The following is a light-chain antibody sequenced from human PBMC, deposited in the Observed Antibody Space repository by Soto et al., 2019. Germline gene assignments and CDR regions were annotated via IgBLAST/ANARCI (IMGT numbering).Light chain of an antibody. CDR1: SSNVGGNP. V-gene: IGLV1-44*01. J-gene: IGLJ1*01. Sequence: QSVLTQPPSASGTPGQRVTISCSGSSSNVGGNPVNWYQHVPTTAPKLPIYTNTQRPSGVPDRFSGSKSGTSASLAISGLQSEDEADYYCASWDDSLNGPVFGTGTKGTV. CDR3: ASWDDSLNGPV. CDR2: TNT.